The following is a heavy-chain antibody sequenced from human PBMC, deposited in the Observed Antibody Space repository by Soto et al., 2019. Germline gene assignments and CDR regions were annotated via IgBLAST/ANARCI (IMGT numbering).Heavy chain of an antibody. CDR3: AKGGTFFGPYNWFAP. CDR2: ISGGGGTT. V-gene: IGHV3-23*01. CDR1: GFTFSNFA. D-gene: IGHD3-3*01. J-gene: IGHJ5*02. Sequence: PGGSLRLSCAASGFTFSNFAMSWVRQAPGKGLEWVSAISGGGGTTYSADSVKGRFTISRDNSKNTVYLQMNSLRVEDTAVYYCAKGGTFFGPYNWFAPWGGGTLVTVSS.